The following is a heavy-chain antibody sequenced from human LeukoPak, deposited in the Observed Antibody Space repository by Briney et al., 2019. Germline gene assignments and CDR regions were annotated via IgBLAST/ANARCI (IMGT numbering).Heavy chain of an antibody. CDR3: ARHAFMVRGPTGAFDI. CDR2: IYYSGST. V-gene: IGHV4-59*08. CDR1: GGSTSSYY. Sequence: SETLSLTCTVSGGSTSSYYWSWIRQPPGKGLEWIGYIYYSGSTNYNPSLKSRVTISVDTSKNQFSLKLSSVTAADTAVYYCARHAFMVRGPTGAFDIWGQGTMVTVSS. D-gene: IGHD3-10*01. J-gene: IGHJ3*02.